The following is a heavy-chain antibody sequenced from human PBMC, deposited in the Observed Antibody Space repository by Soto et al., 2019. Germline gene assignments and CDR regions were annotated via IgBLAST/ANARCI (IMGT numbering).Heavy chain of an antibody. CDR1: LCCLTSLA. CDR2: IGASADIT. Sequence: GTLRLSCAASLCCLTSLAMSCVRQAPGKGLEWVAGIGASADITWYADSLKGRLSISRDNSKNTLYLQLNSLRFEDKAVYYCVKDLITPRPDEY. CDR3: VKDLITPRPDEY. D-gene: IGHD6-6*01. J-gene: IGHJ1*01. V-gene: IGHV3-23*01.